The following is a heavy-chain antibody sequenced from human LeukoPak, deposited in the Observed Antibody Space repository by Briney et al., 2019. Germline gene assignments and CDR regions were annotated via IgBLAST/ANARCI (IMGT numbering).Heavy chain of an antibody. CDR1: GGTFSSYA. D-gene: IGHD5-18*01. CDR3: ARNHVDTAMADGLDY. Sequence: ASVKVSCKASGGTFSSYAISWVRQAPGQGLEWMGGIIPIFGTANYAQKFQGRVTITADESTSTAYMELSSLRSEDTAVYYCARNHVDTAMADGLDYWGQGTLVTVSS. J-gene: IGHJ4*02. CDR2: IIPIFGTA. V-gene: IGHV1-69*13.